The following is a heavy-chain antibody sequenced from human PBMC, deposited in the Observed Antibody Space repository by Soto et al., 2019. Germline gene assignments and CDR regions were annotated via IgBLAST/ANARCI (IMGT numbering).Heavy chain of an antibody. CDR3: ARDRHGINWFDP. D-gene: IGHD1-20*01. CDR1: GFTVSSNY. CDR2: IYSGGST. J-gene: IGHJ5*02. V-gene: IGHV3-53*01. Sequence: GGSLRLSCAASGFTVSSNYMSWVRQAPGKGLEWVSVIYSGGSTYYADSVKGRFTISRDNSKNTLYLQMNSLRAEDTAVYYCARDRHGINWFDPWGQGTLVTVSS.